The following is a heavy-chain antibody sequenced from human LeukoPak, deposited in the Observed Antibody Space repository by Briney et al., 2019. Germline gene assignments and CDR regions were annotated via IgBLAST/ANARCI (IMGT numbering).Heavy chain of an antibody. D-gene: IGHD6-19*01. CDR1: GGSISSGDYY. Sequence: PSETLSLTCTVSGGSISSGDYYWSWIRQPPGKGLEWIVYIYYSGSTNYNPSLKSRVTISVDTSKNQFSLKLSSVTAADTAVYYCARHSKQWREELWYFDLWGRGTLVTVSS. CDR3: ARHSKQWREELWYFDL. J-gene: IGHJ2*01. V-gene: IGHV4-30-4*01. CDR2: IYYSGST.